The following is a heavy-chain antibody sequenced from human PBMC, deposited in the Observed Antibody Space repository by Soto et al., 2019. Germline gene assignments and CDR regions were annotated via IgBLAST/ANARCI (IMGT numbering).Heavy chain of an antibody. CDR3: SIFIDGYKMTYALDF. J-gene: IGHJ3*01. CDR2: ISYDGSNK. Sequence: QVQLVECGGGVVQPGRSLRISCAASGFTFSSYAMHCDRQAPGKGPEGVAVISYDGSNKYYADSVQGRFTIYRDNSKNPLYLQMNILLPEDSGVFYCSIFIDGYKMTYALDFWGQEAMVTVSS. CDR1: GFTFSSYA. V-gene: IGHV3-30-3*01. D-gene: IGHD5-12*01.